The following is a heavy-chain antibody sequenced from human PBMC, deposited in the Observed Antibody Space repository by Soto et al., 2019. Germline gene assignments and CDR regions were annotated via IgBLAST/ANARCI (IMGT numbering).Heavy chain of an antibody. D-gene: IGHD2-2*01. CDR3: TKDEGYCSSISCKAAFDY. Sequence: EVQLVESGGGLVQPGRSLRLSCAASGFTFVDYAMHWVRQAPGQGLEWVSGISWDGGYKGYAESVKGRFSISRDNAKKYLYLETNSLRVEDTALYYCTKDEGYCSSISCKAAFDYWCQVTMVTVS. CDR2: ISWDGGYK. CDR1: GFTFVDYA. V-gene: IGHV3-9*01. J-gene: IGHJ3*01.